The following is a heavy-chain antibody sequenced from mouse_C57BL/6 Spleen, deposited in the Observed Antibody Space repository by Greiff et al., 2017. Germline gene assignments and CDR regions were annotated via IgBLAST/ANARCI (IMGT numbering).Heavy chain of an antibody. CDR2: IDPSDSET. J-gene: IGHJ1*03. CDR1: GYTFTSYW. Sequence: VQLQQPGAELVRPGSSVKLSCKASGYTFTSYWMHWVKQRPIQGLEWIGNIDPSDSETHYNQKFKDKATLTVDKSSSTAYMQLSSLTSEDSAVYYCARGQGRGYFDVWGTGTTVTVSS. CDR3: ARGQGRGYFDV. D-gene: IGHD3-3*01. V-gene: IGHV1-52*01.